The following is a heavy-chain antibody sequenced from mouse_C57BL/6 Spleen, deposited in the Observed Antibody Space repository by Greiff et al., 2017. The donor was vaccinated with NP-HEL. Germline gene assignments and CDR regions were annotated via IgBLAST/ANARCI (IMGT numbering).Heavy chain of an antibody. D-gene: IGHD1-1*01. CDR3: ARFHYGSSPWFAY. J-gene: IGHJ3*01. Sequence: VQLQQPGAELVRPGSSVKLSCKASGYTFTSYWMHWVKQRPIQGLEWIGNIDPSDSETHYNQKFKDKATLTVDKSSSTAYMQLSSLTSEDSAVYYCARFHYGSSPWFAYWGQGTLVTVSA. CDR1: GYTFTSYW. CDR2: IDPSDSET. V-gene: IGHV1-52*01.